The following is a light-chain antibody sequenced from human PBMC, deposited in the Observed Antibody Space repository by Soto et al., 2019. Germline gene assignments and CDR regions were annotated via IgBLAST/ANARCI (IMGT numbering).Light chain of an antibody. J-gene: IGKJ2*01. Sequence: IVLTQSPLSLPVTPGEPASISCRSSQSLLHSNGYNYLDWYLQKPGQSPQFLIYLGSYRASGVPDRFSGSGSGTDFTLEISRVEAEDVGVYYCMQALQTPPYTFGQGTKLEIK. CDR3: MQALQTPPYT. CDR2: LGS. V-gene: IGKV2-28*01. CDR1: QSLLHSNGYNY.